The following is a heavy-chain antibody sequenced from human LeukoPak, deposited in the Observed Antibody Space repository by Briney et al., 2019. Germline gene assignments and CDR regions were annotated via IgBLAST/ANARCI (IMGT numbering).Heavy chain of an antibody. V-gene: IGHV4-34*01. Sequence: TSETLSLTCAVYGGSFSGYYWSWIRQPPGKGLEWIGEINHSGSTNYNPSLKSRVTISVDTSKNQFSLKLSSVTAADTAVYYCARRIQLWSYYFDYWGQGTLVTVSS. CDR2: INHSGST. J-gene: IGHJ4*02. CDR1: GGSFSGYY. CDR3: ARRIQLWSYYFDY. D-gene: IGHD5-18*01.